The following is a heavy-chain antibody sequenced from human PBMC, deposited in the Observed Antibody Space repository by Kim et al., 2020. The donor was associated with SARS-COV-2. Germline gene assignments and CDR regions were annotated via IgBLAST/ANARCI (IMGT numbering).Heavy chain of an antibody. J-gene: IGHJ4*02. Sequence: SLTGRVTISVATSNNQFSLKLSSVTAADTAVYYCARTRITMIVVVTHFDYWGQGTLVTVSS. CDR3: ARTRITMIVVVTHFDY. V-gene: IGHV4-31*02. D-gene: IGHD3-22*01.